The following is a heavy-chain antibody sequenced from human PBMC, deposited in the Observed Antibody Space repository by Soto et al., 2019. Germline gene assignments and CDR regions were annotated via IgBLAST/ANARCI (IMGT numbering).Heavy chain of an antibody. V-gene: IGHV1-46*02. CDR2: INPSGGST. D-gene: IGHD3-9*01. CDR3: ARSDFDWLSQARYYFDY. CDR1: GYTFNTYY. J-gene: IGHJ4*02. Sequence: QVQLVQSGAEVKKPGASVKVSCKASGYTFNTYYMHWVRQAPGHGLEWMGIINPSGGSTTYAQKFQGRVTMTRDTSTRTVYMELSSLRSEDTALYYCARSDFDWLSQARYYFDYWGQGTLVTVSS.